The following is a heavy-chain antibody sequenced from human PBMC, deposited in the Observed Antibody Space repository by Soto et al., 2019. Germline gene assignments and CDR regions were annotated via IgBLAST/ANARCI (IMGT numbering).Heavy chain of an antibody. J-gene: IGHJ5*02. CDR3: ARSGLIAAATNWFDP. D-gene: IGHD6-13*01. Sequence: QVQLVQSGAEVKKPGSSVKVSCKASGGTFSSYAISWVRQAPGQGLEWMGGIIPIFGTANYAQKCQGRVTITADKSKSTAYMELSSLRSEDTAVYYCARSGLIAAATNWFDPWGQGTLVTVSS. CDR2: IIPIFGTA. V-gene: IGHV1-69*06. CDR1: GGTFSSYA.